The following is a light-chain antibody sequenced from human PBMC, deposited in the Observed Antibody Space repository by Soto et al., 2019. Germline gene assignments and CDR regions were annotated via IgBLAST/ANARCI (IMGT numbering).Light chain of an antibody. CDR1: SSDVGGYNY. CDR2: EVT. J-gene: IGLJ3*02. CDR3: SSYAASNNFYFV. V-gene: IGLV2-8*01. Sequence: QSALTQPPSASGSPGQSVTLSCTGTSSDVGGYNYVSWYQQYPGRARKLMIYEVTKRPSGVPDRFSGSKSGNTAYLTVSGLQAEDEADYYCSSYAASNNFYFVFGGGTKLTVL.